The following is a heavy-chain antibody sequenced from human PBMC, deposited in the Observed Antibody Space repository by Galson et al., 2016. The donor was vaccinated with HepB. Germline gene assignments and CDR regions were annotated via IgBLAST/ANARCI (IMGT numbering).Heavy chain of an antibody. CDR3: ASSPEYFWSGSYFSKYYYYGWDF. Sequence: SLRLSCAASGFTFSSYSMNWVRQAPGKGLEWVSYISSSSSTIYYADSVKGRFTISRDNAKNSLYLHKNSLRDEDTDVYYCASSPEYFWSGSYFSKYYYYGWDFWSQGTTVTFTS. V-gene: IGHV3-48*02. CDR1: GFTFSSYS. CDR2: ISSSSSTI. J-gene: IGHJ6*02. D-gene: IGHD3-3*01.